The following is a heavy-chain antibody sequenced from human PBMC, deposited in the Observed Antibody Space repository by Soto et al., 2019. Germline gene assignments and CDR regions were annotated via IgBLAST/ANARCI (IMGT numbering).Heavy chain of an antibody. D-gene: IGHD3-16*02. CDR3: ARLSLITFGGVIDYGGGY. CDR1: GGSISSSSYY. V-gene: IGHV4-39*01. J-gene: IGHJ4*02. CDR2: IYYSGST. Sequence: SETLSLTCTVSGGSISSSSYYWGWIRQPPGKGLEWIGSIYYSGSTYYNPSLKSRVTISVDTSKNQFSLKLGSVTAADTVVYYCARLSLITFGGVIDYGGGYWGQGTLVTVSS.